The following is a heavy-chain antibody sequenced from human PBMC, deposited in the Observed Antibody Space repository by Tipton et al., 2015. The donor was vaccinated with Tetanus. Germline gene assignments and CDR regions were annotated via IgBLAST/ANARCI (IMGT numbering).Heavy chain of an antibody. Sequence: SLRLSCAASGFTFSEQYMSWIRQAPGKGLEWVSYISSSGNTIYYADSVKGRFTISRDNAKNSLYLQMNSLRAEDTAVYYCARDPVGSTPFDYGGQGTLVTVSS. D-gene: IGHD1-26*01. J-gene: IGHJ4*02. CDR3: ARDPVGSTPFDY. CDR1: GFTFSEQY. CDR2: ISSSGNTI. V-gene: IGHV3-11*01.